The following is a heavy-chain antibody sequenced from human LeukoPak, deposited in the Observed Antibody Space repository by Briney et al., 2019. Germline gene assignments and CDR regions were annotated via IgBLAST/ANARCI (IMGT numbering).Heavy chain of an antibody. D-gene: IGHD6-19*01. CDR2: INQGGST. J-gene: IGHJ5*01. CDR3: ARCDSGGWFFDS. CDR1: GGSFSGYS. V-gene: IGHV4-34*01. Sequence: SETLSLTCAVSGGSFSGYSWNWLRQPPGKGLEWIGEINQGGSTKYNPSLKSRVTISIDTSKSQFSMRLNSVTAADTALYYCARCDSGGWFFDSWGQGALVTVSS.